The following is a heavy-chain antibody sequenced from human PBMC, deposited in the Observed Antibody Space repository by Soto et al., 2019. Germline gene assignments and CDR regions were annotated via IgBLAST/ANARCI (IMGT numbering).Heavy chain of an antibody. CDR3: AKDPQPRCTSATCYIDY. CDR2: ITSKRYGGTP. Sequence: PGGSLRLSCSGSGFSFGDYAMTWFRQAPGKGLEWVGFITSKRYGGTPQYAASVKGRFTISRDDSKSIAYLQMNNLKIGDTAVYYCAKDPQPRCTSATCYIDYWGQGTLVTVSS. D-gene: IGHD2-2*01. V-gene: IGHV3-49*03. CDR1: GFSFGDYA. J-gene: IGHJ4*02.